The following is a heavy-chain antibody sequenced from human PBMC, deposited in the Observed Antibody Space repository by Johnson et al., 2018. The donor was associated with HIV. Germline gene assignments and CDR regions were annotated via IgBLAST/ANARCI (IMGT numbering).Heavy chain of an antibody. CDR3: AKVLTPMVTWGSGDVFDI. Sequence: QVKLVESGGGVVQPGTSLRLSCAASEFPFSNFGMHWVRQAPGKGLEWVAGIWYAESTKMYGDSVKGRFTISRDNSKSTVYLQMNSLRAEDTAVYYCAKVLTPMVTWGSGDVFDIWGQGTKVTVSS. V-gene: IGHV3-33*06. CDR1: EFPFSNFG. CDR2: IWYAESTK. D-gene: IGHD5-18*01. J-gene: IGHJ3*02.